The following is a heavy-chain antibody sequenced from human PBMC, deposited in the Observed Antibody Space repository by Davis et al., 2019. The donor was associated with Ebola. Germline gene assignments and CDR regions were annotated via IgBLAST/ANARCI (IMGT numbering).Heavy chain of an antibody. CDR2: VDPKGGKT. CDR3: ATLDILTAYIPYAMDV. CDR1: GYDFSDYY. D-gene: IGHD3-9*01. Sequence: AASVKVSCKASGYDFSDYYIHWVQGAPGKGLEWVGLVDPKGGKTVYAEKFQDRVTITADKSTDTVYMELSSLRYEDTAVYYCATLDILTAYIPYAMDVWGQGTTVTVSS. V-gene: IGHV1-69-2*01. J-gene: IGHJ6*02.